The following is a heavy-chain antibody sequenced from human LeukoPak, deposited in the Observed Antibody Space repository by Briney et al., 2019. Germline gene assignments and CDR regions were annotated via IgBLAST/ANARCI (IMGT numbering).Heavy chain of an antibody. CDR1: GFTFNNYG. D-gene: IGHD6-19*01. CDR3: ARVQDSSGSYYYYMDV. CDR2: ISASRNSI. J-gene: IGHJ6*03. V-gene: IGHV3-48*01. Sequence: GGSLRLSCVVSGFTFNNYGMNWVRQAPGKGLDWVSYISASRNSISYADSVKGRFTISRDNAMNSLYLQMNSLRAEDTALYYCARVQDSSGSYYYYMDVWGKGTTVTVSS.